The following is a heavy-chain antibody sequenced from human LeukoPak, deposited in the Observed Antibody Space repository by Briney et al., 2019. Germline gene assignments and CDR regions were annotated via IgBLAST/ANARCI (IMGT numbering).Heavy chain of an antibody. J-gene: IGHJ4*02. Sequence: GGSLRLSCAASGFTFSSYSMNWVRQAPGEGLEWVSFIYSGGDTKYADSVQGRFTISRDNFQNTLFLQMNSLRVEDTAMYYCARWYCSSITCYYDYWGQGTLVTVSS. CDR3: ARWYCSSITCYYDY. CDR2: IYSGGDT. CDR1: GFTFSSYS. D-gene: IGHD2-2*01. V-gene: IGHV3-53*01.